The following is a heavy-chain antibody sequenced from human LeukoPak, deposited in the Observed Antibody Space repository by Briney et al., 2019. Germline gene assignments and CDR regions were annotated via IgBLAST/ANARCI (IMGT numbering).Heavy chain of an antibody. V-gene: IGHV1-69*13. J-gene: IGHJ3*02. CDR3: AREWADAFDI. Sequence: SVKVSCKASGGTFSNYAINWVRQAPGQGLEWMGGIIPIYGTENYAQTFQGRLTIIADGSTSTAYLELYSLRSDDTAVYYCAREWADAFDIWGQGTMVIVSS. CDR2: IIPIYGTE. CDR1: GGTFSNYA. D-gene: IGHD1-26*01.